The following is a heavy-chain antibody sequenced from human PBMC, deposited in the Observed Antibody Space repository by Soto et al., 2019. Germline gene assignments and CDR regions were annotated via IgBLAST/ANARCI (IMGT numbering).Heavy chain of an antibody. V-gene: IGHV3-7*01. J-gene: IGHJ4*02. D-gene: IGHD6-19*01. CDR1: GFTFSSYW. CDR2: IKQDGSET. Sequence: PGGSLILSCGASGFTFSSYWMNWVRQAPGKGLEWVAYIKQDGSETSYVDSVKGRFTISRDNAKNSLYLQMDSLRAEDTAVYYCARVDDSAWYTRDYWGQGT. CDR3: ARVDDSAWYTRDY.